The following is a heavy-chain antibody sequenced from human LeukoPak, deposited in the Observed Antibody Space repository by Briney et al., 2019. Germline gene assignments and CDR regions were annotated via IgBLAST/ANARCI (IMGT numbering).Heavy chain of an antibody. CDR3: ARDLFGVVVPAASDAFDI. Sequence: SETLSLTCTVSGGSISSGSYYWSWIRQPAGKGLEWIARIYTSGSTNYNPSLKSRVTISVDTSKNQFSLKLSSATAADTAVYYCARDLFGVVVPAASDAFDIWGQGTMVTVSS. J-gene: IGHJ3*02. CDR1: GGSISSGSYY. D-gene: IGHD2-2*01. CDR2: IYTSGST. V-gene: IGHV4-61*02.